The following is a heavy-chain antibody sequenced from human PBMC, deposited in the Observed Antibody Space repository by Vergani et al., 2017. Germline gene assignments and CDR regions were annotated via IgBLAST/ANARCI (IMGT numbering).Heavy chain of an antibody. CDR3: AREPYYYGSGSYFDY. J-gene: IGHJ4*02. CDR2: IKQDGSEK. CDR1: GFTFSSYW. D-gene: IGHD3-10*01. V-gene: IGHV3-7*01. Sequence: EVQLVESGGGLVQPGGSLRLSCAASGFTFSSYWMSWVRQAPGKGLEWVANIKQDGSEKYYVDSVKGRFTISRDNAKNSLYQQMNSLRAEDTAVYYCAREPYYYGSGSYFDYWGQGTLVTVSS.